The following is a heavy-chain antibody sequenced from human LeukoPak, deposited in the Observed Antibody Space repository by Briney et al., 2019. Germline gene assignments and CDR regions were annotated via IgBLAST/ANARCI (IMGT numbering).Heavy chain of an antibody. V-gene: IGHV3-7*01. Sequence: GGSPRLSCAASGFTFSTYWMGWVRQAPGKGLEWVANLNQDGSDKYYVESVKGRFTVSRDNAKNSLYLQMISLRADDTAIYYCARHEGQGFGFDLWGRGTRVTVSS. J-gene: IGHJ2*01. CDR3: ARHEGQGFGFDL. CDR1: GFTFSTYW. D-gene: IGHD3-10*01. CDR2: LNQDGSDK.